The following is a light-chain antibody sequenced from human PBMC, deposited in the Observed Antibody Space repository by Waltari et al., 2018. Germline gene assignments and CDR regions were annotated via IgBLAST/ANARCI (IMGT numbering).Light chain of an antibody. J-gene: IGKJ1*01. CDR1: QSVGRS. CDR2: GAS. CDR3: QHYVRLPAT. Sequence: ETVLTQSPGTLSLSPGDRATLSCRASQSVGRSLAWYQQKPGQAPRLLIYGASSRATGIPDRFSGSGSGTDFSLTISRLEPEDFAVYYCQHYVRLPATFGQGTKVEIK. V-gene: IGKV3-20*01.